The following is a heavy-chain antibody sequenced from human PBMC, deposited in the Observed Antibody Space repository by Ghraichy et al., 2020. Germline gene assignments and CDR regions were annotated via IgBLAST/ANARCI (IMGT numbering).Heavy chain of an antibody. V-gene: IGHV4-61*01. J-gene: IGHJ4*02. CDR3: ARDHDDFWSGYSHGGFDY. Sequence: SQTLSLTCTVSGGSVSSGSYYWSWIRQPPGKGLEWIGYIYYSGSTNYNPSLKSRVTISVDTSKNQFSLKLSSVTAADTAVYYCARDHDDFWSGYSHGGFDYWGQGTLVTVSS. CDR2: IYYSGST. D-gene: IGHD3-3*01. CDR1: GGSVSSGSYY.